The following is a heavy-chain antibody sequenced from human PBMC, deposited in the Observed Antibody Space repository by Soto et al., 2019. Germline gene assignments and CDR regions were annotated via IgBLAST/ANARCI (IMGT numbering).Heavy chain of an antibody. D-gene: IGHD2-15*01. CDR1: GGSISSSSYY. V-gene: IGHV4-39*01. CDR3: ARHTPAISISDH. J-gene: IGHJ4*02. CDR2: IYYSGST. Sequence: QLQLQESGPGLVKPSETLSLTCTVSGGSISSSSYYWGWIRQPPGKGLEWIASIYYSGSTYYNPSLKSRVTISVDTSKNQFSLKLSSVTAADTAVYYCARHTPAISISDHWGQGTLVTVSS.